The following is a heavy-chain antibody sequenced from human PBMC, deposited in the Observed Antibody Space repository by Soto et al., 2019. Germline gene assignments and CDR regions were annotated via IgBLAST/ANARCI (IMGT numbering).Heavy chain of an antibody. J-gene: IGHJ6*01. CDR2: IYYRGST. V-gene: IGHV4-59*01. D-gene: IGHD4-17*01. CDR3: ARELRVQVRDYADDLGVGLDV. Sequence: ETLPLTCTVSGGSMREFYWSWIRQSPGKGLEWIGYIYYRGSTYYNHSLKSRVTISVDTSKSQFSLKLNSVTAADTAVSYCARELRVQVRDYADDLGVGLDVLSQGSMVT. CDR1: GGSMREFY.